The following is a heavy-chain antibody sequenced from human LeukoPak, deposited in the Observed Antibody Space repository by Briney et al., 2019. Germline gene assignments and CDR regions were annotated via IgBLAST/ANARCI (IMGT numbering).Heavy chain of an antibody. D-gene: IGHD5-12*01. V-gene: IGHV3-48*01. Sequence: GGSLRLSCAASGFIFSQYSMNWVRQAPGKGLEWVSHIRSSSETFYADSVKGRFTISRDNARNSLYLQTNNLRGEDTAIYYCARDAGNSGYGCDLWGQGTLVTVSS. CDR1: GFIFSQYS. J-gene: IGHJ5*02. CDR3: ARDAGNSGYGCDL. CDR2: IRSSSET.